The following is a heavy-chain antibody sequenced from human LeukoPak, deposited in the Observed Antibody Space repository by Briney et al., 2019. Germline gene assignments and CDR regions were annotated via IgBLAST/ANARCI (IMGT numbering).Heavy chain of an antibody. CDR3: ARESAYYYDSSGYLV. CDR2: IKQDGSEK. CDR1: GFTFSSYW. Sequence: GGSLRLSCAASGFTFSSYWMSWVRQAPGKGLEWVANIKQDGSEKYYVDSVRGRFTISRDNAENSLYLQMNSLRAEDTAVYYCARESAYYYDSSGYLVWGQGTLVTVSS. D-gene: IGHD3-22*01. J-gene: IGHJ4*02. V-gene: IGHV3-7*01.